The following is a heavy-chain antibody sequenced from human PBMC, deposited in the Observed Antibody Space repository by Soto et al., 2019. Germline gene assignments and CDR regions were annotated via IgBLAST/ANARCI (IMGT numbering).Heavy chain of an antibody. CDR1: GFTFDDYT. CDR2: ISWDGGST. CDR3: AKGYSSGWYGIDY. D-gene: IGHD6-19*01. Sequence: EVQLVESGGVVVQPGGSLRLSCAASGFTFDDYTMHWVRQAPGKGLEWVSLISWDGGSTYYADSVKGRFTISRDNSKNSLHLQMNSLRTEDTALYYCAKGYSSGWYGIDYWGQGTLVTVSS. J-gene: IGHJ4*02. V-gene: IGHV3-43*01.